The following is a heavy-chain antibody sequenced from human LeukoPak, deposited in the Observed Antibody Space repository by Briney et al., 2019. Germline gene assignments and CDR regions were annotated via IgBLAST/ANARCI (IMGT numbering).Heavy chain of an antibody. CDR2: IYPADSDT. V-gene: IGHV5-51*04. J-gene: IGHJ4*02. Sequence: GESLKISCKGSGYSFTSYWIGWVRQMPGKGLEWMGIIYPADSDTRYSPSFQGQVTISADKPISTANLQWSSLKASDTAMYYCARSRYCTTTSCRHFDYWGQGTLVTVSS. D-gene: IGHD2-2*01. CDR3: ARSRYCTTTSCRHFDY. CDR1: GYSFTSYW.